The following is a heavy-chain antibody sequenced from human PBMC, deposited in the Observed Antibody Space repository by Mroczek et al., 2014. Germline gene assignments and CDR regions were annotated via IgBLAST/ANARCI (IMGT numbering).Heavy chain of an antibody. V-gene: IGHV4-31*03. CDR2: IYYSGST. CDR1: GGSISSGGYY. J-gene: IGHJ3*02. CDR3: ARFDYYDSSGYLAAFDI. Sequence: QVQLQESGPGLVKPSQTLSLTCTVSGGSISSGGYYWSWIRQHPGKGLEWIGYIYYSGSTYYNPSLKSRVTISVDTSKNQFSLKLSSVTAADTAVYYCARFDYYDSSGYLAAFDIWGQGTMVTVSS. D-gene: IGHD3-22*01.